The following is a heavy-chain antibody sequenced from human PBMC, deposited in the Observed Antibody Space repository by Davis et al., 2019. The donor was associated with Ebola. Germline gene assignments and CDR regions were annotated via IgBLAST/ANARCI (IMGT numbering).Heavy chain of an antibody. D-gene: IGHD2-15*01. V-gene: IGHV3-64*04. Sequence: PGGSLRLSCSVSGFMFSSYAMHWVRQAPGKGLQYVSGITNNGGSTYYADSVKGRFIISRDNSKNTLYLQMNSLRAEDTAVYYCARGKRVCSGGSCYGPYYYYGMDVWGQGTTVTVSS. CDR1: GFMFSSYA. J-gene: IGHJ6*02. CDR2: ITNNGGST. CDR3: ARGKRVCSGGSCYGPYYYYGMDV.